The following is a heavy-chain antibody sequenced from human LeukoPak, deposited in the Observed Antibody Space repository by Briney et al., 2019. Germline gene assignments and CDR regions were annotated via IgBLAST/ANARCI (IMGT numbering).Heavy chain of an antibody. CDR1: GFTFSTYT. CDR2: ITSSSGTM. CDR3: AKWGCSGSSCYPFAY. V-gene: IGHV3-48*01. Sequence: GGSLRLSCAASGFTFSTYTMNWVRQAPGKGLEWVSYITSSSGTMYYTDSVEGRFTISRDNAKDSLYLQMNSLRAEDTAVYYCAKWGCSGSSCYPFAYWGQGTRVTVSS. J-gene: IGHJ4*02. D-gene: IGHD2-15*01.